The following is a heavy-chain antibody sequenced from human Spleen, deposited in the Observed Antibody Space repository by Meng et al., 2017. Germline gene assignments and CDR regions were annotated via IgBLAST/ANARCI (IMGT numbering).Heavy chain of an antibody. V-gene: IGHV7-4-1*02. CDR3: ARDDNGAPDY. Sequence: VQLLQSGAEVNIPGPSLKASCKAAGYTFTRHAINWSRQAPGQGLEWMGWMNTKTGNPTYAQGFTGRFVFSLDTSVSTAYLQISSLKAEDTAMYYCARDDNGAPDYWGQGILV. J-gene: IGHJ4*02. D-gene: IGHD1-14*01. CDR1: GYTFTRHA. CDR2: MNTKTGNP.